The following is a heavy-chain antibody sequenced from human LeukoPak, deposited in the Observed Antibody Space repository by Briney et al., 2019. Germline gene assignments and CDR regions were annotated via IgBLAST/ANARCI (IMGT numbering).Heavy chain of an antibody. V-gene: IGHV3-21*04. CDR2: ISISSNYI. CDR1: GFTFSRYS. Sequence: PGGSLRLSCAASGFTFSRYSMNWVRQAPGKGLEWASSISISSNYIYYPDSLKGRCTISRDNLKNVLYLQMNSLKVEDTALYYCARGLFLSGYLDAFDIWGQGTVVTVSS. J-gene: IGHJ3*02. D-gene: IGHD3-22*01. CDR3: ARGLFLSGYLDAFDI.